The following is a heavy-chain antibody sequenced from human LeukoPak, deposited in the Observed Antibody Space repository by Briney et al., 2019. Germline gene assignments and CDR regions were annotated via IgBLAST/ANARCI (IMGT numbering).Heavy chain of an antibody. V-gene: IGHV4-31*03. CDR2: IHHSGNT. D-gene: IGHD4/OR15-4a*01. CDR1: GGSISSGGHY. CDR3: ARGGASSKWLDS. Sequence: SQTLSLTCTVSGGSISSGGHYWSWIRQHPEKGLEWIGYIHHSGNTYYNPSLKSRVTISVDTSKNQFSLKLNSVTAADTAVYFCARGGASSKWLDSWGQGILVTVSS. J-gene: IGHJ5*01.